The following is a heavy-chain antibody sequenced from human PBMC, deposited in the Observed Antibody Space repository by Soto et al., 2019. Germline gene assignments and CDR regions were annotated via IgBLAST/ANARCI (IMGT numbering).Heavy chain of an antibody. CDR2: IIPIFGTA. V-gene: IGHV1-69*13. CDR3: ARDRIGYSSSWAYYYYYGMDV. J-gene: IGHJ6*02. Sequence: SVKVSCKASVGTFSSYAISWVRQAPGQGLEWMGGIIPIFGTANYAQKFQGRVTITADESTSTAYMELSSLRSEDTAVYYCARDRIGYSSSWAYYYYYGMDVWGQGTTVTVSS. D-gene: IGHD6-13*01. CDR1: VGTFSSYA.